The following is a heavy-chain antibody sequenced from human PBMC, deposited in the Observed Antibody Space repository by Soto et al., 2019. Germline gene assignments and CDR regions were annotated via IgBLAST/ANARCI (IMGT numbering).Heavy chain of an antibody. J-gene: IGHJ5*02. CDR2: IYYSGST. Sequence: PSETLSLTCTVSGGSISSYYWSWIRQPPGKGLEWIGYIYYSGSTNYNPSLKSRVTISIDTSKNQFSLKLSSVTAADTAVFFCARHRLDILTGYYLFDPWGQGTLVTVSS. CDR3: ARHRLDILTGYYLFDP. CDR1: GGSISSYY. V-gene: IGHV4-59*08. D-gene: IGHD3-9*01.